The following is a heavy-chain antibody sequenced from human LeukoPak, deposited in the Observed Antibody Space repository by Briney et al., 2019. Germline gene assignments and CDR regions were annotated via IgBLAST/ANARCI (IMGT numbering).Heavy chain of an antibody. CDR2: ISYDGSNK. V-gene: IGHV3-30*03. J-gene: IGHJ1*01. CDR3: SGYGSAEYFQH. CDR1: GFTFSSYG. Sequence: GGSLRLSCAASGFTFSSYGMHWVRQAPGKGLEWVAVISYDGSNKYYADSVKGRFTISRDNSKNTLYPQMNSLRAEDTAVYYCSGYGSAEYFQHWGQGTLVTVSS. D-gene: IGHD5-12*01.